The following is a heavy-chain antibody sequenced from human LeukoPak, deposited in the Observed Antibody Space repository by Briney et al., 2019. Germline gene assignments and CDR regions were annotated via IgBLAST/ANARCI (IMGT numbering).Heavy chain of an antibody. V-gene: IGHV3-30*18. D-gene: IGHD3-3*02. J-gene: IGHJ2*01. CDR1: GFTFSNYG. CDR3: AKVSGNWYFDL. Sequence: GGSLRLSCTASGFTFSNYGMHWVRQAPGKGLEWVAVISYDGSNEYYADSVKGRFTISRDNSKNTLYLQMNSLRAEDTAVYYCAKVSGNWYFDLWGRGTLVTVSS. CDR2: ISYDGSNE.